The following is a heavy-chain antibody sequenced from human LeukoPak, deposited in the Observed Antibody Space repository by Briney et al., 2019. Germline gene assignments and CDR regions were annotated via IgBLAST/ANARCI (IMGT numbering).Heavy chain of an antibody. CDR1: GYTFTGYY. CDR2: INPNSGGT. CDR3: ARAGTTDYVDIVATISRDDAFDI. D-gene: IGHD5-12*01. J-gene: IGHJ3*02. V-gene: IGHV1-2*04. Sequence: ASVKVSCKASGYTFTGYYMHWVRQAPGQGLEWMGWINPNSGGTNYAQKFQGWVTMTRDTSISTAYMELSRLRSDDTAVYYCARAGTTDYVDIVATISRDDAFDIWGQGTMVTVSS.